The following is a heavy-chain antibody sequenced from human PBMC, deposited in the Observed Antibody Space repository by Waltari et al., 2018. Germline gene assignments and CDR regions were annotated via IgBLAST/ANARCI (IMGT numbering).Heavy chain of an antibody. CDR1: GVVVGSNY. D-gene: IGHD6-19*01. V-gene: IGHV3-53*01. CDR3: ARWQQWPVRAFDY. Sequence: EVQLVESGGGLIQPGGSLRLSCAASGVVVGSNYMSWVRQAPGRGLEWVSLIYSGGSTYYADSVKGRFTISRDNSKNTLYLQMDSLSVEDTAVYYCARWQQWPVRAFDYWGQGTLVTVSS. CDR2: IYSGGST. J-gene: IGHJ4*02.